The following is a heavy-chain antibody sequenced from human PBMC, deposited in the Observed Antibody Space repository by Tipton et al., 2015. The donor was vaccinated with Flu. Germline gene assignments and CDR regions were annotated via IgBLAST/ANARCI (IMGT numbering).Heavy chain of an antibody. CDR1: GDSISSGGYY. CDR2: IYYSATT. D-gene: IGHD5-18*01. Sequence: TLSLTCIVSGDSISSGGYYWSWIRQHPGKGLEWIGYIYYSATTYYSPSLQSRVTISIDRSENQFSLKLSSVTAADTAMYYCARDREGHSFGLWGQGTLVTVSS. CDR3: ARDREGHSFGL. V-gene: IGHV4-31*03. J-gene: IGHJ4*02.